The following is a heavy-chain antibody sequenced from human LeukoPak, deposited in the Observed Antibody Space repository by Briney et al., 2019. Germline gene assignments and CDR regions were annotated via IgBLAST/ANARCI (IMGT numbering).Heavy chain of an antibody. CDR2: IYYSGST. J-gene: IGHJ4*02. CDR3: ARTPGY. Sequence: PSGTLSLTCAVSGGSISSSNWWSWVRQPPGKGLEWIGYIYYSGSTNYNPSLKSRVTISVDTSKNQFSLKLSSVTAADTAVYYCARTPGYWGQGTLVTVSS. CDR1: GGSISSSNW. V-gene: IGHV4-4*02. D-gene: IGHD1-14*01.